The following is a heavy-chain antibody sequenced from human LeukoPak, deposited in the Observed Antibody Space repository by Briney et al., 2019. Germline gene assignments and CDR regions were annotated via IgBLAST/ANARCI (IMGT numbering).Heavy chain of an antibody. D-gene: IGHD1-1*01. Sequence: GGSLRLSCAASGFTFSSHAMSWVRRAPGKGLEWVSGLIENGATTYYADSVKGRFTISRDNSKNTLYLQMSHLRVEDTALYYCAKAAAERCASIKCYPFDSWGQGTLVAVSS. J-gene: IGHJ4*02. V-gene: IGHV3-23*01. CDR2: LIENGATT. CDR3: AKAAAERCASIKCYPFDS. CDR1: GFTFSSHA.